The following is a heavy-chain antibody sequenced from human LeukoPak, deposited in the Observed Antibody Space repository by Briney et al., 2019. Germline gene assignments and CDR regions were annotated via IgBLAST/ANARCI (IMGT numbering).Heavy chain of an antibody. Sequence: QPGGSLRLSCAASGFTFSSYAMSWVRQAPGKGLEWVSAISGSGGSTYYADSVKGRSTISRDNAKNTLLLQMNSLRAEDTAVYYCARPQANDYGDCGIWGQGTMVAVSS. V-gene: IGHV3-23*01. D-gene: IGHD4-17*01. J-gene: IGHJ3*02. CDR2: ISGSGGST. CDR1: GFTFSSYA. CDR3: ARPQANDYGDCGI.